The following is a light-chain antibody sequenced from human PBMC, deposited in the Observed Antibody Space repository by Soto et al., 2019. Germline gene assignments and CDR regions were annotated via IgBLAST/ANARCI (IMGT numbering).Light chain of an antibody. CDR2: DVT. CDR1: SSDVGAYKY. J-gene: IGLJ3*02. CDR3: TSYVGNDIWV. V-gene: IGLV2-8*01. Sequence: QSALTQPPSASGSPGQSVTIPCTGTSSDVGAYKYVSWYQQYPGKAPKLMIFDVTKRPSGVPDRFSGSKSGNTASLTVSGLQAEDEADCYCTSYVGNDIWVFGGGTKLTVL.